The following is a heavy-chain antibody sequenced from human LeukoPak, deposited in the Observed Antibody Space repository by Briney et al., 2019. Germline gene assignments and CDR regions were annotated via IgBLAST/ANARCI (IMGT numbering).Heavy chain of an antibody. CDR2: IRSKTFGGST. J-gene: IGHJ4*02. D-gene: IGHD6-13*01. CDR1: GFTFGDHA. CDR3: TRGANGIAATGRAEDF. V-gene: IGHV3-49*04. Sequence: GGSLRLSCLASGFTFGDHAMSWVRQAPGKGLEWVGFIRSKTFGGSTEYTASVNGRFTISRDDSKSIAYLQMNSLKTEDTAVYYCTRGANGIAATGRAEDFWGQGTRVTVS.